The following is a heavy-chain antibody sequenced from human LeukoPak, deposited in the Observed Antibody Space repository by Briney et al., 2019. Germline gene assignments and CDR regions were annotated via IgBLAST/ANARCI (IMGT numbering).Heavy chain of an antibody. CDR2: IIPIFGTA. Sequence: SVKVSXKASGGTFSSYAISWVRQAPGQGLEWIGGIIPIFGTANYAQKFQGRVTITTDESTSTAYMELSCLRSEDTAVYYCARVVVVAANYYFDYWGQGTLVTVSS. CDR3: ARVVVVAANYYFDY. D-gene: IGHD2-15*01. J-gene: IGHJ4*02. CDR1: GGTFSSYA. V-gene: IGHV1-69*05.